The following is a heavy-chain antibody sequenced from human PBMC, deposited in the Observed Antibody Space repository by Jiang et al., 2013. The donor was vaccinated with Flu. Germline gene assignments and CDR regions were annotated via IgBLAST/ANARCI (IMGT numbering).Heavy chain of an antibody. J-gene: IGHJ4*02. CDR2: INPSGGST. V-gene: IGHV1-46*03. CDR1: GYTFTSYY. Sequence: VQLVESGAEVKKPGASVKVSCKASGYTFTSYYMHWVRQAPGQGLEWMGIINPSGGSTSYAQKFQGRVTMTRDTSTSTVYMELSSLRSEDTAVYYCASTFGVGATGYWGQGTLVTVSS. D-gene: IGHD1-26*01. CDR3: ASTFGVGATGY.